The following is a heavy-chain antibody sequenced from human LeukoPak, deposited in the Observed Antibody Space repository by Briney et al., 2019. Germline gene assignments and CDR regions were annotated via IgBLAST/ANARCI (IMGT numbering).Heavy chain of an antibody. Sequence: SVKVSCKASGGTFSSYAISWVRQAPGQGLEWMGGIIPIFGTANYAQKFQGRVTITADESTSTAYTELSSLRSEDTAVYYCALGGYYDSSGYYDEYFQHWGQGTLVTVSS. J-gene: IGHJ1*01. D-gene: IGHD3-22*01. CDR2: IIPIFGTA. V-gene: IGHV1-69*13. CDR1: GGTFSSYA. CDR3: ALGGYYDSSGYYDEYFQH.